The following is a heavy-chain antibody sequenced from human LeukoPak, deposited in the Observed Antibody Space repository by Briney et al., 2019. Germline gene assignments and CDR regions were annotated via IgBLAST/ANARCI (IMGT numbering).Heavy chain of an antibody. V-gene: IGHV3-11*01. CDR1: GFTFTDYY. CDR3: ARHGPAYCGGDCYPWAFDI. D-gene: IGHD2-21*02. CDR2: ISGGSRTI. Sequence: GGSLRLSCAASGFTFTDYYMNWIRQAPGKGLEWVSSISGGSRTINYADSVKGRFTTSRDNAKNSLFLQMNSLRAEDTAVYYCARHGPAYCGGDCYPWAFDIWGQGTMVTVSS. J-gene: IGHJ3*02.